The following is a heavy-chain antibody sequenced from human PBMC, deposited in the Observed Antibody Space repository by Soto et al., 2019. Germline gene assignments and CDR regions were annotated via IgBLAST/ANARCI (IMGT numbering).Heavy chain of an antibody. V-gene: IGHV3-33*01. CDR2: IWYDGSNK. CDR3: ARIRLPWLRLRSGYYYGMDV. J-gene: IGHJ6*02. CDR1: GFTFSSYG. Sequence: QVQLVESGGGVVQPGRSLRLSCAASGFTFSSYGMHWVRQAPGKGLEWVAVIWYDGSNKYYADSVRGRFTISRDNSKNTLYLQMNSLRAEDTAVYYCARIRLPWLRLRSGYYYGMDVWGQGTTVTVSS. D-gene: IGHD5-12*01.